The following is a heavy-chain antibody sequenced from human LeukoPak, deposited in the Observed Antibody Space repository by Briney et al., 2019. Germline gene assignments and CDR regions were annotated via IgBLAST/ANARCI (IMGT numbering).Heavy chain of an antibody. D-gene: IGHD3-22*01. CDR3: TGHDSSGSPGLYYYYYGMDV. J-gene: IGHJ6*02. Sequence: PGGSLRLSCAASGFTFSGSAMPWVRQASGKGLEWVGRIRSKANSYATAYAASVKGRFTISRDDSKNTAYLQMNSLKTEDTAVYYCTGHDSSGSPGLYYYYYGMDVWGQGTTVTVSS. V-gene: IGHV3-73*01. CDR2: IRSKANSYAT. CDR1: GFTFSGSA.